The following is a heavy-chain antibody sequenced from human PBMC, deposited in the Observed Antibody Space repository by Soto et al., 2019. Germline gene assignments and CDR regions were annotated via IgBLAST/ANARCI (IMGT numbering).Heavy chain of an antibody. D-gene: IGHD3-22*01. CDR1: GFTFDDYA. CDR3: AKALDYDSSGYYYFEY. CDR2: ISWNSGSI. Sequence: SLRLSCAASGFTFDDYAMHWVRQAPGKGLEWVSSISWNSGSIAYADSVKGRFTISRDNAKNSLFLQMSSLRPEDTALYYCAKALDYDSSGYYYFEYWGQGTLVTVSS. J-gene: IGHJ4*02. V-gene: IGHV3-9*01.